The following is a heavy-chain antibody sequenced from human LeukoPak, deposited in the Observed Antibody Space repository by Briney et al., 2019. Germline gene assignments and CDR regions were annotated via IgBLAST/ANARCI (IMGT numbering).Heavy chain of an antibody. CDR3: ARGRRGYYFDY. CDR2: INHSGST. CDR1: GGSFSGYY. Sequence: SETLSLTCAVYGGSFSGYYWSWIRQPPGKGLEWIGEINHSGSTNYNPSLKSRVTISVDTPKNQFSLKLSSVTAADTAVYYCARGRRGYYFDYWGQGTLVTVSS. V-gene: IGHV4-34*01. D-gene: IGHD1-26*01. J-gene: IGHJ4*02.